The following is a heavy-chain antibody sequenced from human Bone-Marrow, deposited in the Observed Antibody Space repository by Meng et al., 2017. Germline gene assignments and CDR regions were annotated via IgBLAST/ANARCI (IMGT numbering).Heavy chain of an antibody. D-gene: IGHD1-26*01. CDR2: IVHRGNT. J-gene: IGHJ5*02. V-gene: IGHV4-38-2*02. Sequence: SETLSLTCTVSRYSITNDYYWGWIRQPPGKGLEWIGSIVHRGNTYYNPSLKSRITMSVDTSKNQFSLKVTSVTAADTAVYYCARVSSGSFDVWGRGTLVTVSS. CDR1: RYSITNDYY. CDR3: ARVSSGSFDV.